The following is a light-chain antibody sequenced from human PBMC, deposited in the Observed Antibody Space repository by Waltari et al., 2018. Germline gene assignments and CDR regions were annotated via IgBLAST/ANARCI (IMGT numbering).Light chain of an antibody. CDR3: QHYLRLPVT. V-gene: IGKV3-20*01. CDR1: ESVSRA. J-gene: IGKJ1*01. CDR2: GAS. Sequence: IVLTQSPGTLSLSVGERATVSCRASESVSRALAWSQQKPGQAPRLLIYGASTRATGIPDRFSGSGSGTDFSLTISRLEPDDFAVYYCQHYLRLPVTFGQGTTVEI.